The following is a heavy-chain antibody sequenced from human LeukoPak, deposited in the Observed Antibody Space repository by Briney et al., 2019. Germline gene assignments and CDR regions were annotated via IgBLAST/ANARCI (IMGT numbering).Heavy chain of an antibody. Sequence: SVKVSCKASGRTFSNYPVTWVRQAPGQGLEWMGGLKPSFGTANYAQKFQGRVTITADESTRAAYMELSSLRSDDTAVYYCARVQSDCPIASCHDKGFFDDWGQGTLVTVSS. D-gene: IGHD2-2*01. J-gene: IGHJ5*02. CDR3: ARVQSDCPIASCHDKGFFDD. V-gene: IGHV1-69*01. CDR1: GRTFSNYP. CDR2: LKPSFGTA.